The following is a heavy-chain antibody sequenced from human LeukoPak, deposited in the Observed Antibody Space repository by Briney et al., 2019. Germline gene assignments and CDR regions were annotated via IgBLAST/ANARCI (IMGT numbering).Heavy chain of an antibody. D-gene: IGHD3-3*01. CDR3: ARGGTYYDFWSGHRYYYYYGMDV. Sequence: PSETLSLTCTVSGGSISSYYWSWIRQPPGKGLEWIGYIYYSGSTKYNPSLKSRVTISVDTSKNQFSLKLSSVTAADTAVYYCARGGTYYDFWSGHRYYYYYGMDVWGQGTTVTVSS. V-gene: IGHV4-59*01. J-gene: IGHJ6*02. CDR2: IYYSGST. CDR1: GGSISSYY.